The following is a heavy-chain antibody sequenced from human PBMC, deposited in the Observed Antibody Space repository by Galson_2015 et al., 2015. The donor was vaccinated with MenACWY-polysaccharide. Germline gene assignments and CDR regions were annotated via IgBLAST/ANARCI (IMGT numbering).Heavy chain of an antibody. Sequence: EWLGFINPSGGSTSYAQKFQGRVTMTRDTSTGTVYVDLSSLRSEDTAVYYCARNAASGLDYWGHGTLVTVSS. CDR3: ARNAASGLDY. V-gene: IGHV1-46*01. CDR2: INPSGGST. J-gene: IGHJ4*01. D-gene: IGHD3-10*01.